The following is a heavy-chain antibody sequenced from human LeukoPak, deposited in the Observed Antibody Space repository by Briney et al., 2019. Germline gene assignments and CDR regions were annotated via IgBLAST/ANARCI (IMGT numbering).Heavy chain of an antibody. Sequence: GRSLRLSCAASGFTFDDYAMHWVRQAPGKGLEWVSGIRWNSGSIGYADSVKGRFTISRDDAKNSLYLQMNSLRAEDTALYYCAKDRYYYDSSGYYDYWGQGTLVTVSS. CDR1: GFTFDDYA. D-gene: IGHD3-22*01. CDR3: AKDRYYYDSSGYYDY. V-gene: IGHV3-9*01. CDR2: IRWNSGSI. J-gene: IGHJ4*02.